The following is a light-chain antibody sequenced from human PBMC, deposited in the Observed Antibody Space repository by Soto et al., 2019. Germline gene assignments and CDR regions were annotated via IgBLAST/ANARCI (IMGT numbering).Light chain of an antibody. Sequence: QSVLTQPPSASGSPGQSVTISCTGTSSDVGTYKYVSWYQQHPGKAPKLLIYEVSERPSGVPDRFSASKSGNTASLTVSGLQAEDEAVYYCGSYAGSNNFLFGGGTKVTVL. J-gene: IGLJ2*01. CDR3: GSYAGSNNFL. CDR1: SSDVGTYKY. CDR2: EVS. V-gene: IGLV2-8*01.